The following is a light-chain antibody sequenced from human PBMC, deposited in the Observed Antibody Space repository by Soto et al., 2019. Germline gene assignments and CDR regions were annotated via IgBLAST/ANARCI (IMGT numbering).Light chain of an antibody. CDR2: GAS. Sequence: EVVLTQSPAILSVSPGEGASLSCRASQNVGTSLAWYQQKSGQAPRLLIYGASTRAAGVPARFSGSASGTEYTLTITSLQSEDFALYSCQQYTNWPPFTFGQGTRLEIK. V-gene: IGKV3-15*01. CDR3: QQYTNWPPFT. CDR1: QNVGTS. J-gene: IGKJ2*01.